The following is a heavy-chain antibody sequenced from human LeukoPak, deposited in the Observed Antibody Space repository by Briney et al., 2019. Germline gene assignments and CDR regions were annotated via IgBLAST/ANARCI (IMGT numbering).Heavy chain of an antibody. D-gene: IGHD3-3*01. J-gene: IGHJ6*03. Sequence: SETLSLTCAVYGGSFSGYYWSWIRQPPGKGLEWIGEINHSGSTNYNPSLKSRVTISVDTSKNQFSLKLSSVTAADTAVYYCARGTIFGANPRYYYYYMDVWGKGTTVTVSS. CDR2: INHSGST. CDR3: ARGTIFGANPRYYYYYMDV. CDR1: GGSFSGYY. V-gene: IGHV4-34*01.